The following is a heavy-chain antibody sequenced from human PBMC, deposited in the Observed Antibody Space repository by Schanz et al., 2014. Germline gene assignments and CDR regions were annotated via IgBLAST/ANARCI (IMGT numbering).Heavy chain of an antibody. CDR3: ASPALVQGIMPECCFDY. CDR1: GFPFSSYA. D-gene: IGHD3-10*01. J-gene: IGHJ4*02. V-gene: IGHV3-30-3*01. CDR2: ISYDGVNT. Sequence: QVQLVESGGGVVQPGGSLRLSCAASGFPFSSYALHWVRQAPGKGLEWVAVISYDGVNTYYADSVKGRFTISRDNSKNTLYLQMSSLRGEDTAVYYCASPALVQGIMPECCFDYWGQGTLVTVSS.